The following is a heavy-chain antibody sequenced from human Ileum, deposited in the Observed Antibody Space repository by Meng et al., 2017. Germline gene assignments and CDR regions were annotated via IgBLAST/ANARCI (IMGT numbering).Heavy chain of an antibody. D-gene: IGHD6-6*01. V-gene: IGHV4-34*02. Sequence: QGQLQQWGAGLLQPSETLSLTCAANGGSVSGYYWSWIRQPPGKGLEWIGEISHSGSTHYNPSLKSRLTISVDTSNNQFSLKLNSVTAADTAVYYCARGGVAARLGTWGQGALVTVSS. CDR3: ARGGVAARLGT. CDR1: GGSVSGYY. CDR2: ISHSGST. J-gene: IGHJ4*02.